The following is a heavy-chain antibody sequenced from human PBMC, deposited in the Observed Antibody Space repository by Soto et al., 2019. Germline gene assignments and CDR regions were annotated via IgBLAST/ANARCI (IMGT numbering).Heavy chain of an antibody. CDR2: ISYDGSNK. CDR1: GFTFSSYA. Sequence: GGSLRLSCAASGFTFSSYAMHWVRQAPGKGLEWVAVISYDGSNKYYADSVKGRFTISRDNSKNTLYLQMNSLRAEDTAVYYCARDQRFLEWLLYETYYYYGMDVWGQGTTVTVSS. J-gene: IGHJ6*02. D-gene: IGHD3-3*01. V-gene: IGHV3-30-3*01. CDR3: ARDQRFLEWLLYETYYYYGMDV.